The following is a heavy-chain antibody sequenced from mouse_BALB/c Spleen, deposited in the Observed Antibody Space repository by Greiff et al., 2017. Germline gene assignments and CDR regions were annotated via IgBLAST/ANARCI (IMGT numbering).Heavy chain of an antibody. V-gene: IGHV5-6-5*01. Sequence: EVKLMGSGGGLVKPGGSLKLSCAASGFTFSSYAMSWVRQTPEKRLEWVASISSGGSTYYPDSVKGRFTISRDNARNILYLQMSSLRSEDTAMYYCASPPWFAYWGQGTLVTVSA. CDR3: ASPPWFAY. CDR2: ISSGGST. J-gene: IGHJ3*01. CDR1: GFTFSSYA.